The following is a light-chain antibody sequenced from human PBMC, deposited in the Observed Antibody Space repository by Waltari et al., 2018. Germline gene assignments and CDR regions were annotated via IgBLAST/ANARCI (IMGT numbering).Light chain of an antibody. V-gene: IGKV3-20*01. CDR1: QSVRRW. J-gene: IGKJ1*01. Sequence: EIVLTQSPCTLSLSPGGRATLSCRASQSVRRWLAGYQQTPRPPTRLLIYGASSRATGIPDRFSGSGSGTDFSLTISRLEPEDSAVYYCQKYGTLPATFGQGTKVEVK. CDR2: GAS. CDR3: QKYGTLPAT.